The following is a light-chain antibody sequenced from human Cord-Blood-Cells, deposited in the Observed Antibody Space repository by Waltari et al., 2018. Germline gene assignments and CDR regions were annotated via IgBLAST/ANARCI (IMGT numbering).Light chain of an antibody. CDR3: QQYYSTSPWT. CDR2: AAS. Sequence: DIQMTQSPSSLSAYVGDRVTITCRASQGISNHLAWYQQKPGKAPKLLLYAASRLDSGVPSRCSGGGSWTDYSLTISSLPPEDFAAYYCQQYYSTSPWTFGQGTKVEIK. CDR1: QGISNH. V-gene: IGKV1-NL1*01. J-gene: IGKJ1*01.